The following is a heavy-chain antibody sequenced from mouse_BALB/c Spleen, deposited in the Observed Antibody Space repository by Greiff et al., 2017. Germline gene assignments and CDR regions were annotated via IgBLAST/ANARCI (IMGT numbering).Heavy chain of an antibody. CDR3: ARRDMITTLSYYYAMDY. D-gene: IGHD2-4*01. CDR1: GFDFSRYW. J-gene: IGHJ4*01. Sequence: EVKLLESGGGLVQPGGSLKLSCAASGFDFSRYWMSWVRQAPGKGLEWIGEINPDSSTINYTPSLKDKFIISRDNAKNTLYLQMSKVRSEDTALYYCARRDMITTLSYYYAMDYWGQGTSVTVSS. CDR2: INPDSSTI. V-gene: IGHV4-1*02.